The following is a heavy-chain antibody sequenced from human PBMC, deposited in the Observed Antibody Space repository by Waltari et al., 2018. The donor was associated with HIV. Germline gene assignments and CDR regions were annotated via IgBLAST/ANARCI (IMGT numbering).Heavy chain of an antibody. Sequence: EVQLVESGGGLVQPGGSLRLSCAASGCTVSSNYLSWVRQAPGKGLEWVSVIYSGGSTDYADSVKGRFTISRDNSKNTLYLQMNSLRAEDTAVYYCASIAAAGKMGYWGQGTLVTVSS. CDR2: IYSGGST. CDR3: ASIAAAGKMGY. V-gene: IGHV3-66*02. D-gene: IGHD6-13*01. J-gene: IGHJ4*02. CDR1: GCTVSSNY.